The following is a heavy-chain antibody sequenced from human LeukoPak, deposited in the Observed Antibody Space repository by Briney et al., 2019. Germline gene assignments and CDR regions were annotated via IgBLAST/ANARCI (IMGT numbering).Heavy chain of an antibody. V-gene: IGHV3-53*01. CDR2: IYSGGST. J-gene: IGHJ3*02. Sequence: ETLSLTCVVYGESFSGYYWSWTRQAPGKGLEWVSVIYSGGSTYYADSVKGRFTISRDNSKNTLYPQMNSLRAEDTAVYYCARADYDFWSGSDAFDIWGQGTMVTVSS. CDR1: GESFSGYY. D-gene: IGHD3-3*01. CDR3: ARADYDFWSGSDAFDI.